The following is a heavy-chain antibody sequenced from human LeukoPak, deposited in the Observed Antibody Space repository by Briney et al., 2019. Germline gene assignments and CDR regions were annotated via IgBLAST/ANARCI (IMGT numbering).Heavy chain of an antibody. CDR1: GFTFSSYE. CDR3: ARDSFVRYFDWFKPAYYYYYGMDV. CDR2: ISKSGYTI. D-gene: IGHD3-9*01. J-gene: IGHJ6*02. V-gene: IGHV3-48*03. Sequence: PGGSLRLSCVASGFTFSSYEMNWVRQAPGKGLEWVSYISKSGYTIHYADSVQGRFTHADSVQGRFAISRDNAKNSLYLQMNSLRAEDTAVYYCARDSFVRYFDWFKPAYYYYYGMDVWGQGTTVTVSS.